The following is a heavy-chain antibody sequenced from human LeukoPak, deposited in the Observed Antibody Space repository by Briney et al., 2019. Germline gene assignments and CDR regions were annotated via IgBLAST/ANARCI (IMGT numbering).Heavy chain of an antibody. CDR1: GFTFSSYS. J-gene: IGHJ4*02. CDR3: ARDLYWDLYYFDY. CDR2: ISSSSSYI. V-gene: IGHV3-21*01. D-gene: IGHD1-26*01. Sequence: GGSLRLSCAASGFTFSSYSMNWVRQAPGKGLEWVSSISSSSSYIYYADSLKGRFTISRDNAKNSLYLQMNSLRAEDTAVYYCARDLYWDLYYFDYWGQGTLVTVSS.